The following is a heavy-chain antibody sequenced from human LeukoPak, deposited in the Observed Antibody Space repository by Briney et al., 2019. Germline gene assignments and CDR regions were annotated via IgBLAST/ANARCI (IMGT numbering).Heavy chain of an antibody. CDR2: ISGSDGST. CDR1: GFTFRKYV. D-gene: IGHD3-3*01. V-gene: IGHV3-23*01. J-gene: IGHJ4*02. CDR3: AILWGFLEWLSNFDS. Sequence: PGGSLRLSCAASGFTFRKYVMNWVRQAPEKGLEWVSGISGSDGSTYYADSVKGRFIISRDNSKNTLYPQMNSLRAEDTAVYYCAILWGFLEWLSNFDSWGQGTLVTVSS.